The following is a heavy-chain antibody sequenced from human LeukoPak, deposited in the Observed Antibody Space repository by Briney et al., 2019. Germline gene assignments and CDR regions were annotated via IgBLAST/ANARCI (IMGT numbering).Heavy chain of an antibody. CDR2: ISSSGSTI. Sequence: GGSLRLSCAASGFTFSDYYMSWIRQAPGKGLEWVSYISSSGSTIYYADSVKGRITISRDNAKNSLYLQMNSLRAEDTAVYYCAAAVDYVEGYYYGMDVWGQGTTVTVSS. CDR3: AAAVDYVEGYYYGMDV. D-gene: IGHD4-17*01. CDR1: GFTFSDYY. V-gene: IGHV3-11*01. J-gene: IGHJ6*02.